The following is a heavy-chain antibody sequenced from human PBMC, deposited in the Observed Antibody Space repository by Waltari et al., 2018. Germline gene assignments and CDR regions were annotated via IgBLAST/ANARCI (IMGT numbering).Heavy chain of an antibody. J-gene: IGHJ4*02. CDR1: GYSISSGYY. D-gene: IGHD2-21*01. Sequence: QVQLQESGPGLVKTSETLSLTCAVSGYSISSGYYWGWIRQPPGKGLEWIGSIYHSGRTYYNPSVKSRVTISVDTSKNQFSLKLSSVTAADTAVYYCARHLEIATIDYWGQGTLVTVSS. CDR2: IYHSGRT. CDR3: ARHLEIATIDY. V-gene: IGHV4-38-2*01.